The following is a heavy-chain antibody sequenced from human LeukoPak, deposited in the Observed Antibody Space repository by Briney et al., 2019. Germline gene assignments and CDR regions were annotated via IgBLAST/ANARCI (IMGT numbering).Heavy chain of an antibody. CDR3: ARDNVGAIDY. V-gene: IGHV3-48*03. D-gene: IGHD1-26*01. J-gene: IGHJ4*02. CDR2: ISSSGSTI. CDR1: GFTFSSYE. Sequence: RGSLRLSCAASGFTFSSYEMNWVRQAPGKGLEWVSYISSSGSTIYYADSVKGRFTISRDNAKNSLYLQMNSLRAEDTAVYYCARDNVGAIDYWGQGTLVTVSS.